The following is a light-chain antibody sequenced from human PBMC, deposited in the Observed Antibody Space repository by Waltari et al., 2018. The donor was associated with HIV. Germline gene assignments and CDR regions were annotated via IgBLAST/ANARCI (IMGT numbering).Light chain of an antibody. J-gene: IGLJ3*02. V-gene: IGLV6-57*03. Sequence: NFMLTQPHSVSESPEKTVTISCTRTSGSIASNYVQWFQQRPGKAPTTILYEDYQRPSGVPDRFSGTRDESSNSASLTISGVKTEDEADYYCQSCDTNNHWVFGGGTRLTVL. CDR1: SGSIASNY. CDR3: QSCDTNNHWV. CDR2: EDY.